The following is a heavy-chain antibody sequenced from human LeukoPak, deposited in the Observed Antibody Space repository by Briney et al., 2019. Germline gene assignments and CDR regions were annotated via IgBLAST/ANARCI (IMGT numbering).Heavy chain of an antibody. Sequence: GGSLRLSCAASGFTFSSYAMSWVRQAPGKGLEWVSSISGVGGTTYYAESVKGRFTISRDNSKNTLDLQMNSLRAEDTATYYCAKAPRVYCSGGSCFLSYWGQGALVTVSS. CDR1: GFTFSSYA. CDR2: ISGVGGTT. J-gene: IGHJ4*02. V-gene: IGHV3-23*01. CDR3: AKAPRVYCSGGSCFLSY. D-gene: IGHD2-15*01.